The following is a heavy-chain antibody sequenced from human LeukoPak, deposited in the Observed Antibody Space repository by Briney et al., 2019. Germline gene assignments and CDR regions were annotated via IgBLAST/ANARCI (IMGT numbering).Heavy chain of an antibody. CDR3: ARDLGPEYSSSPNNWFDP. CDR2: IYTSGST. V-gene: IGHV4-61*02. D-gene: IGHD6-6*01. J-gene: IGHJ5*02. Sequence: PSETLSLTCTVSGGSISSSSYYWSWIRQPAGKGLEWIGRIYTSGSTNYNPSLKSRVTMSVGTSKNQFSLKLSSVTAADTAVYYCARDLGPEYSSSPNNWFDPWGQGTLVTVSS. CDR1: GGSISSSSYY.